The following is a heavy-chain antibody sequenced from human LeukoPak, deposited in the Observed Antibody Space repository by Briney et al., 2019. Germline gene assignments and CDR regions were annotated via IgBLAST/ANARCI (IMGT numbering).Heavy chain of an antibody. Sequence: GGSLRLSCAASGFTFSSLAMTWVRQAPGKGLEWVSAISGSGGSTYYADSVKGRFTISRDNSKNTMYLQMNSLRAEDTAVYYCAKDLNQLTFDYWGQGTLVTVSS. CDR3: AKDLNQLTFDY. V-gene: IGHV3-23*01. D-gene: IGHD2-2*01. CDR1: GFTFSSLA. CDR2: ISGSGGST. J-gene: IGHJ4*02.